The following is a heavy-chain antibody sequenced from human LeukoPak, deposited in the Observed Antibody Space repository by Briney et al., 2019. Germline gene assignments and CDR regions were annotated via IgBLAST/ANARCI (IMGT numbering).Heavy chain of an antibody. CDR3: ARSQYYYDA. J-gene: IGHJ4*02. CDR2: TYYRSKWYN. CDR1: GDSVSSNSAI. V-gene: IGHV6-1*01. Sequence: SQTLSLTCAISGDSVSSNSAIWNWIRQSPSRGLEWLGRTYYRSKWYNDYAISVKSRISINPDTSKNQFSPQLNSVTPEDTAVYYCARSQYYYDAWGQGTLVTVSS. D-gene: IGHD2/OR15-2a*01.